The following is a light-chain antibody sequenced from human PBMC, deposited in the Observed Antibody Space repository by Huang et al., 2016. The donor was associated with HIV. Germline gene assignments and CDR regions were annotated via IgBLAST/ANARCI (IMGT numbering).Light chain of an antibody. J-gene: IGKJ2*01. Sequence: DIQMTQSPSFMSASVGDRVTITCRASQAISYYLAWYQQKPGKTPKLLISGASTVESGVPSRVSGGGSGTDFRLTLSSLQPEDVATYYCQQYSIPPYAFGQGTKL. CDR2: GAS. CDR3: QQYSIPPYA. CDR1: QAISYY. V-gene: IGKV1-27*01.